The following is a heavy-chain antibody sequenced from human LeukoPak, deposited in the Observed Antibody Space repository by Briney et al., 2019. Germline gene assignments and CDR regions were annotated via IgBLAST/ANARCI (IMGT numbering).Heavy chain of an antibody. D-gene: IGHD3-10*01. CDR1: GGSFSGYY. Sequence: SETLSLTCAVYGGSFSGYYWSWIRQPPRKGQEWIGVINHSGSTNYNPSLKSRVTISVDTSKNQFSLKLSSVTAADTAVYYCARGLTMVRGVIAEPDYWGQGTLVTVSS. V-gene: IGHV4-34*01. CDR3: ARGLTMVRGVIAEPDY. J-gene: IGHJ4*02. CDR2: INHSGST.